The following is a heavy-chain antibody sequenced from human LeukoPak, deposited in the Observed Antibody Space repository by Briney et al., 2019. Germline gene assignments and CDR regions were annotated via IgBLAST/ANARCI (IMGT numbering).Heavy chain of an antibody. Sequence: SVKVSCKASGGTFSSYAISWVRQAPGQGLEWMGGIIPILGIANYAQKFQGRVTITADKSTSTAYMELSSLRSEDTAVYYCARAPLGYCSSTSCRDYFDYWGQGTLVTVSS. CDR3: ARAPLGYCSSTSCRDYFDY. D-gene: IGHD2-2*01. V-gene: IGHV1-69*04. J-gene: IGHJ4*02. CDR1: GGTFSSYA. CDR2: IIPILGIA.